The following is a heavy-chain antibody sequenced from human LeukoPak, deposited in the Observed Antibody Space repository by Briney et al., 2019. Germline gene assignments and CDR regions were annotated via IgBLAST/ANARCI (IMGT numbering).Heavy chain of an antibody. J-gene: IGHJ4*02. CDR3: ARVHRGYSYGRLDY. D-gene: IGHD5-18*01. CDR2: ISSSDNTI. CDR1: GFTFSAYA. Sequence: GGSLRLSCEASGFTFSAYAMNWVRQAPGKGLEWVSYISSSDNTIHYADSVKGRFTISRDNAKNSLYLEMNSLRDEDTAVYYCARVHRGYSYGRLDYWGQGTLVTVSS. V-gene: IGHV3-48*02.